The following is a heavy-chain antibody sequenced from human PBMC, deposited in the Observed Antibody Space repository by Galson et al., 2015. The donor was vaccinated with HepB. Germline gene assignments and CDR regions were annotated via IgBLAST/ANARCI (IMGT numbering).Heavy chain of an antibody. Sequence: SCKASGGTFSSYTISWVRQAPGQGLEWMGRIIPILGIANYAQKFQGRVTITADKSTSTAYMELSSLRSEDTAVYYCAAGRWLQLRGRDYYGMDVWGQGTTVTVSS. J-gene: IGHJ6*02. V-gene: IGHV1-69*02. CDR2: IIPILGIA. CDR1: GGTFSSYT. CDR3: AAGRWLQLRGRDYYGMDV. D-gene: IGHD5-24*01.